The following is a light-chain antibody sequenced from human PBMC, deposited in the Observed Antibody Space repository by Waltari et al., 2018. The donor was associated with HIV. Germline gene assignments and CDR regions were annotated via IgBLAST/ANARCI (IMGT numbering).Light chain of an antibody. Sequence: QPVLTQSPSASASLGASVKLTCTLSSGHSTYAIAWHQQKPERGPRFLMWLDSDGSHSKGDGIPDRFSGSKSGNTASLTVSGLQAEDEADYYCSSYAGSNNFGVFGGGTK. CDR3: SSYAGSNNFGV. CDR1: SGHSTYA. CDR2: LDSDGSH. J-gene: IGLJ2*01. V-gene: IGLV4-69*01.